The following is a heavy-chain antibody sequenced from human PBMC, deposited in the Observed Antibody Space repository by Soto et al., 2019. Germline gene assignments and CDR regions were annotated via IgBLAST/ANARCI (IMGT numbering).Heavy chain of an antibody. CDR1: WGTFNSFG. CDR3: AIEVWGRGGCYLDS. V-gene: IGHV1-69*01. J-gene: IGHJ4*02. D-gene: IGHD7-27*01. CDR2: IIHVFGTT. Sequence: QVHVVQSGAEVKKPGSSVKVTCKAFWGTFNSFGINWVRQAPGQGLEWMGGIIHVFGTTKYAQKLSDRVTLVADGSTSTSYMELSSLTSEDTAVYYCAIEVWGRGGCYLDSWGQGTLVTVSS.